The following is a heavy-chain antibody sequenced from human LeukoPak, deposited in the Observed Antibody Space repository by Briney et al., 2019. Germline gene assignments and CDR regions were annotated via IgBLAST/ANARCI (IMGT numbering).Heavy chain of an antibody. D-gene: IGHD6-13*01. J-gene: IGHJ4*02. Sequence: SQTLSLTCTVSGGPISSGGYYWSWIRQHPGKGLEWIGYIYYSGSTYYNPSLKSRVTISVDTSKNQFSLKLSSVTAADTAVYYCARAHRGRSSSSADFDYWGQGTLVTVSS. CDR1: GGPISSGGYY. V-gene: IGHV4-31*03. CDR3: ARAHRGRSSSSADFDY. CDR2: IYYSGST.